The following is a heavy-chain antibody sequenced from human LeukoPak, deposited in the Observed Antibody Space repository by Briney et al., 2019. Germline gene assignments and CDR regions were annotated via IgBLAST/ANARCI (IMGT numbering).Heavy chain of an antibody. CDR3: ARGGSYLSAFDI. V-gene: IGHV3-30*14. Sequence: GGSLRLSCLGSGFTFRNYPMYWVRRAPGKGLEWMAVISYDGNTKYYADSVKGRFTLSRDNSKNTLYLQMNSLRAEDTAVYYCARGGSYLSAFDIWGQGTMVTVSS. D-gene: IGHD1-26*01. CDR2: ISYDGNTK. CDR1: GFTFRNYP. J-gene: IGHJ3*02.